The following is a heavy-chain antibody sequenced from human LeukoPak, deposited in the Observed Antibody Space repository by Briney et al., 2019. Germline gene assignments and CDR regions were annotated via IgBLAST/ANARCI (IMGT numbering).Heavy chain of an antibody. Sequence: SETLSLTCAVYGGSFSGYYWSWIRQPPGKGLEWIGEINHSGSTNYNPSLKSRVTISVDTSKNQFSLKLSSVTAADTAMYYCARGCSSTSCYALLDYWGQGTLVTVSS. CDR2: INHSGST. CDR1: GGSFSGYY. D-gene: IGHD2-2*01. CDR3: ARGCSSTSCYALLDY. J-gene: IGHJ4*02. V-gene: IGHV4-34*01.